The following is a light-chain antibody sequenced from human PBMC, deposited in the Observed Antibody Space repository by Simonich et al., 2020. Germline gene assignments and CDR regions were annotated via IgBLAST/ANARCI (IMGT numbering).Light chain of an antibody. V-gene: IGKV4-1*01. CDR2: WAS. J-gene: IGKJ2*01. CDR3: QQYYSTPNT. CDR1: QSVLYSSNNKNY. Sequence: DIVMTQSPDSLAVSLGERATINCKSSQSVLYSSNNKNYLAWYQQKPGQPPKLLIYWASTRESGVPARFSGSVSGTDFTLTISSLQAEDVAVYYCQQYYSTPNTFGQGTKLEIK.